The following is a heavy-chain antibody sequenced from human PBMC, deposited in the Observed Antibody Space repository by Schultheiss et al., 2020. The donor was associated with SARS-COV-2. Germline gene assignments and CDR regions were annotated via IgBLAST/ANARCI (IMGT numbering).Heavy chain of an antibody. CDR2: ISGSGGST. J-gene: IGHJ6*02. Sequence: GSLRLSCAASGFTFSSYAMSWVRQAPGKGLEWVSAISGSGGSTYYADSVKGRFTISRDNAKNSLYMQMNSLRAEDTAVYYCTTDRGQYDFWSGYYYYYYYYYGMDVLGQGTTVTVSS. D-gene: IGHD3-3*01. V-gene: IGHV3-23*01. CDR1: GFTFSSYA. CDR3: TTDRGQYDFWSGYYYYYYYYYGMDV.